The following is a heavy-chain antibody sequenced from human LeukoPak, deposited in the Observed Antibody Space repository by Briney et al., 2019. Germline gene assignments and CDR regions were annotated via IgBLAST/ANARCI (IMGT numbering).Heavy chain of an antibody. CDR3: VRLYYYDSSRPPL. D-gene: IGHD3-22*01. V-gene: IGHV4-39*01. Sequence: PSETLSLTCTVSGGFISNSNYYWCWIRQRPGKGLDWIGNIYYTGRAYYNPSLNGRVTISVDTSQNQFSLNLNSMTAADTAVYYCVRLYYYDSSRPPLWGPGTLVVVSS. J-gene: IGHJ4*02. CDR1: GGFISNSNYY. CDR2: IYYTGRA.